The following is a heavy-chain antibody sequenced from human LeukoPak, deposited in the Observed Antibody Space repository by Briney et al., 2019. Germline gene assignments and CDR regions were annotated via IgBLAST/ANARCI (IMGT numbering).Heavy chain of an antibody. V-gene: IGHV3-30*03. CDR2: ISDDGSTK. Sequence: PGGSLRLSCAASGFTFSFYGIHWVRQAPGKGLGWVAVISDDGSTKYYSDSVKGRFTVSRDNSKDTLYLQMNSLRAEDTAVYYCARVSGSRFDYWGQGTLVTVSS. D-gene: IGHD1-26*01. CDR3: ARVSGSRFDY. J-gene: IGHJ4*02. CDR1: GFTFSFYG.